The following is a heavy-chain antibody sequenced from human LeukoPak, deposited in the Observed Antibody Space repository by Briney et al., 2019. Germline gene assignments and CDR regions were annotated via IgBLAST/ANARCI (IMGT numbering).Heavy chain of an antibody. J-gene: IGHJ4*02. CDR2: INPDTGRT. D-gene: IGHD3-22*01. Sequence: ASVKVSCKASGYTFTSYYMHWVRQAPGQGLEWMGWINPDTGRTNYAQKFQGRVTMTRDTSITTAYMELTRLTSDDTAVYSCARGTYYDSSAYSGVRLFDYWGQGTLVTVSS. CDR1: GYTFTSYY. CDR3: ARGTYYDSSAYSGVRLFDY. V-gene: IGHV1-2*02.